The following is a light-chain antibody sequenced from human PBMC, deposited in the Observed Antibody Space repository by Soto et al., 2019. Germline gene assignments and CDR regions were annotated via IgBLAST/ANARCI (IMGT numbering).Light chain of an antibody. Sequence: VLSQSPGRLSLSPGETATLSCRASQSVPSTYFAWYQQKSGQPPRLLISGTSNRATGIPDRFSGSGSGRDFTLTISRLEPEDFAVYFCQQFGNSRWTFGQGTKV. V-gene: IGKV3-20*01. CDR1: QSVPSTY. CDR3: QQFGNSRWT. J-gene: IGKJ1*01. CDR2: GTS.